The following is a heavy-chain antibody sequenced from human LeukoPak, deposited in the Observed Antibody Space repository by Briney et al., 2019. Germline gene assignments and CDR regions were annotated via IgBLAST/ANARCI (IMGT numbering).Heavy chain of an antibody. J-gene: IGHJ5*02. V-gene: IGHV3-21*01. D-gene: IGHD3-22*01. Sequence: GGSLRLSCAASGFTFTNYTMNWVRQAPGKGPEWVSSISSSSAYIYYADSVTGRFTISRDNAKNSLYLQMNSLRAEDTAVYYCARDLIDSGWFDPWGRGTLVTVSS. CDR1: GFTFTNYT. CDR2: ISSSSAYI. CDR3: ARDLIDSGWFDP.